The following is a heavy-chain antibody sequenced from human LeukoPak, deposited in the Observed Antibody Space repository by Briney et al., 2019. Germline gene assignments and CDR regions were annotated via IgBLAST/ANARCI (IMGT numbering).Heavy chain of an antibody. J-gene: IGHJ5*01. CDR2: VSWNSDHI. D-gene: IGHD2-2*03. CDR3: TRSPSFTLGGGYLDS. V-gene: IGHV3-9*01. Sequence: PGGSLRLSCVGSGFMFHDYVMHWVRQPPGKGLEWVSGVSWNSDHIGYADSVKGRFTISRGNDRNTLHLQMNSLRVEDTAFYFCTRSPSFTLGGGYLDSWGQGSLVTVSS. CDR1: GFMFHDYV.